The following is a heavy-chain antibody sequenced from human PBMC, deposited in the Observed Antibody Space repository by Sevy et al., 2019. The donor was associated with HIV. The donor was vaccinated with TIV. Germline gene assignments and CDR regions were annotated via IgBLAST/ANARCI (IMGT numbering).Heavy chain of an antibody. V-gene: IGHV1-2*02. CDR2: INPNSGGT. CDR3: ARAFDYGSGSYYGDY. CDR1: GYTFTGYY. Sequence: ASVKVSCKASGYTFTGYYMHWVRQAPGQGLEWMGWINPNSGGTNYAQKFQGRVTMTRDTSISTAYMELSRLRSDDPAVYYCARAFDYGSGSYYGDYWGQGTLVTVSS. D-gene: IGHD3-10*01. J-gene: IGHJ4*02.